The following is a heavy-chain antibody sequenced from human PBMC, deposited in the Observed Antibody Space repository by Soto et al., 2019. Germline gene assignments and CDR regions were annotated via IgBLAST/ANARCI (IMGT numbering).Heavy chain of an antibody. Sequence: QVQLQESGPGLVKPSETLSLTCTVSGGSISSYYWSWIRQPPGKGLEWIGYIYYSGSTNYNPSLKSRVTISVDTSKNQFSLKLSSVTAADTAVYYCARAMRGSYPRYFDYWGQGTLVTVSS. J-gene: IGHJ4*02. V-gene: IGHV4-59*01. CDR3: ARAMRGSYPRYFDY. CDR1: GGSISSYY. D-gene: IGHD1-26*01. CDR2: IYYSGST.